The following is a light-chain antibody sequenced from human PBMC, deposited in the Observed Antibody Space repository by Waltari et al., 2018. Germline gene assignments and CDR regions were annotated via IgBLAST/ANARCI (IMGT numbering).Light chain of an antibody. CDR3: SSYAGSNDYV. CDR1: SSDVGGSNY. CDR2: EVS. V-gene: IGLV2-8*01. Sequence: QSALTQPPSASGSPGQSVTIPCTGTSSDVGGSNYVSWYQQHPGKAPKLMIYEVSKRPSGVPDRFSGSKSGNTASLTVSGLQAEDEADYYCSSYAGSNDYVFGTGTKVIVL. J-gene: IGLJ1*01.